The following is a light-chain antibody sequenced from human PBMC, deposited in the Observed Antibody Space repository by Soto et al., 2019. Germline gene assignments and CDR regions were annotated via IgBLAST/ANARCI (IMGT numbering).Light chain of an antibody. Sequence: DIQMTQSPSSLCESVVERVTITCRPSQSISSYLHWYQQKPAKAPKLLIYAASSLQSGVPSRFSGSGSGTDFTLTISSLQPEDFATYYCQQSYSTLTFGGGTKVDIK. J-gene: IGKJ4*01. V-gene: IGKV1-39*01. CDR2: AAS. CDR3: QQSYSTLT. CDR1: QSISSY.